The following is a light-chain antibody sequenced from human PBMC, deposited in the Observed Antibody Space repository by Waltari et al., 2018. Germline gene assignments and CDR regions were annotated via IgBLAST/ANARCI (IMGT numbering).Light chain of an antibody. V-gene: IGLV2-11*01. CDR1: KSDVGGYNY. CDR3: CSYAGAYRV. Sequence: QSALTQPRSVSGSPGQSVTISCTGTKSDVGGYNYVSWYQPHPGKAPKFIIYDVNKRPSGVPDRFSGAKSGNTASLTISGLQADDEADYFCCSYAGAYRVFGTGTKVTVL. CDR2: DVN. J-gene: IGLJ1*01.